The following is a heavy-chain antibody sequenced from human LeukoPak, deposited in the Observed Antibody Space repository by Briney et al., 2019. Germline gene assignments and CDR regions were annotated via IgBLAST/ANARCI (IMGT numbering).Heavy chain of an antibody. D-gene: IGHD3-22*01. CDR3: ARILYYYDSSGYPQDDY. CDR2: IYHSGST. Sequence: SETLSLTCTVSGYSISSGYYWGWIRQPPGKGLEWIGSIYHSGSTYYNPSLKSRVTISVDTSKNQFSLKLSSVTAADTAVYYCARILYYYDSSGYPQDDYWGQGTLVTVSS. CDR1: GYSISSGYY. J-gene: IGHJ4*02. V-gene: IGHV4-38-2*02.